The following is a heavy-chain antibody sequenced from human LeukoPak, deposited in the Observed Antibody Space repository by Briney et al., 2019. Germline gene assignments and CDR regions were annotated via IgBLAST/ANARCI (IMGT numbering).Heavy chain of an antibody. CDR2: INSDGRRT. Sequence: GGSLRLSCAASGFTVSSNYMSWVRQAPGKGLEWVSHINSDGRRTSYADSVKGRFTISRDNAKNTLYLQMNSLRPDDTAVYYCAREVEVVPATMGAYYYYYMDVWGKGTTVTVSS. V-gene: IGHV3-74*01. D-gene: IGHD2-2*01. CDR3: AREVEVVPATMGAYYYYYMDV. J-gene: IGHJ6*03. CDR1: GFTVSSNY.